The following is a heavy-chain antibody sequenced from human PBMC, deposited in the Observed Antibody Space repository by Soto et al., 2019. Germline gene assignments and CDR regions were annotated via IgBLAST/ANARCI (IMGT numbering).Heavy chain of an antibody. CDR1: GGSFSGYY. D-gene: IGHD6-19*01. CDR2: INHSGST. J-gene: IGHJ5*02. Sequence: SETLSLTCAVSGGSFSGYYWSWIRQPPGKGLEWIGEINHSGSTNYNPSLKSRVTISVDTSKNQFSLKLSSVTAADTTVYYCARGLSGWCGWLDPWGQGTLVTVSS. V-gene: IGHV4-34*01. CDR3: ARGLSGWCGWLDP.